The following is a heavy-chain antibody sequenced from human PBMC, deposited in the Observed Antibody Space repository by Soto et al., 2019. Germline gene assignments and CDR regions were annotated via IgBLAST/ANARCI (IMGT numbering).Heavy chain of an antibody. D-gene: IGHD3-22*01. CDR1: GFTFSSYS. CDR2: ISSSSSYI. CDR3: ARAGGNYYDSSGYYDYYYGMDV. J-gene: IGHJ6*02. V-gene: IGHV3-21*01. Sequence: GSLRLSCAASGFTFSSYSMNWVRQAPGKGLEWVSSISSSSSYIYYADSVKGRFTISRDNAKNSLYLQMNSLRAEDTAVYYCARAGGNYYDSSGYYDYYYGMDVWGQGTTVTAP.